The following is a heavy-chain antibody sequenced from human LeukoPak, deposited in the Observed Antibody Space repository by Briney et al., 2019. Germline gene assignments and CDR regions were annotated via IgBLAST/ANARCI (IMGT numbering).Heavy chain of an antibody. J-gene: IGHJ4*02. CDR1: GGSISGTPYY. CDR2: IYYSGST. D-gene: IGHD1-20*01. V-gene: IGHV4-39*07. CDR3: ARGVLRYNWNDGDY. Sequence: SETLSLTCAISGGSISGTPYYWGWIRQPPGKGLEWIGSIYYSGSTYYNPSLKSRLTISVDTSKNQFSLKLSSVTAADTAVYYCARGVLRYNWNDGDYWGQGTLVTVSS.